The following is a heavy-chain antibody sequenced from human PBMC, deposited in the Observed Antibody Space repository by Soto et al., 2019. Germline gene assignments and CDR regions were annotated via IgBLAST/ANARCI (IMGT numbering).Heavy chain of an antibody. CDR1: GGTFSSYA. V-gene: IGHV1-69*13. CDR3: ARPTTVVTPQINYYYYYGMDV. Sequence: SVKVSCKASGGTFSSYAISWVRQAPGQGLEWMGGIIPIFGTANYAQKFQGRVTITADESTSTAYMELSSLRSEDTAVYYCARPTTVVTPQINYYYYYGMDVWG. J-gene: IGHJ6*02. D-gene: IGHD4-17*01. CDR2: IIPIFGTA.